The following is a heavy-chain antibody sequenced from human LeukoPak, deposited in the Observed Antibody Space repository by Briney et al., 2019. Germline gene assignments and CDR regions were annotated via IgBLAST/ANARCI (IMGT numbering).Heavy chain of an antibody. V-gene: IGHV4-59*01. J-gene: IGHJ4*02. CDR3: AREGVEYSDYDSSGLYYFDY. CDR1: GGAISSYY. D-gene: IGHD3-22*01. CDR2: IYYSGST. Sequence: SETLSLTCTVSGGAISSYYWSWIRQPPGKGLEWIGYIYYSGSTNYNPSLKNRVTISVDTSKNQFSLQLSSVTAADTAVYYCAREGVEYSDYDSSGLYYFDYWGQGTLVTVSS.